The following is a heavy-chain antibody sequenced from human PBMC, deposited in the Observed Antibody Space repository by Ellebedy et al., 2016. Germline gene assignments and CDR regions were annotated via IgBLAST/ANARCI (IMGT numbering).Heavy chain of an antibody. D-gene: IGHD5-24*01. Sequence: GESLKISCAASGFTFSYYWMHWVRQAPGKGLVWVSRTNSDGSTTSYADSVRGRFTISRDNAKNRLYLQMHSLRAEDTAVYYCARDGMATDYYYYMDVWGKGTTVTVSS. CDR1: GFTFSYYW. CDR2: TNSDGSTT. CDR3: ARDGMATDYYYYMDV. J-gene: IGHJ6*03. V-gene: IGHV3-74*01.